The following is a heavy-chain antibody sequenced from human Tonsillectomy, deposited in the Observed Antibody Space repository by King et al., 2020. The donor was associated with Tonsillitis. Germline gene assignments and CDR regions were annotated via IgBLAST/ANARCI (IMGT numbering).Heavy chain of an antibody. V-gene: IGHV3-30*18. J-gene: IGHJ3*01. Sequence: VQLVESGGGVVQPEKSLRLSCTASGFTFRSSGMHWVRQAPGKGLEWVAVISYDGINKDYGDSVKGRFTISRDNSNNTLYLQMNSLRVEDTGVYYCTKSRLYSNDFPDAFDVWGQGTIVTVSS. CDR2: ISYDGINK. CDR3: TKSRLYSNDFPDAFDV. D-gene: IGHD3-3*01. CDR1: GFTFRSSG.